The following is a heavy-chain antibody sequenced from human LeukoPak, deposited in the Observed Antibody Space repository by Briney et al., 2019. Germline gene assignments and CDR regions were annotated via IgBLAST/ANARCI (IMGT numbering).Heavy chain of an antibody. CDR2: ISSSGSTI. CDR3: ARAATYDLTAGEYYFDY. J-gene: IGHJ4*02. CDR1: GFTFSSYE. V-gene: IGHV3-48*03. D-gene: IGHD3-16*01. Sequence: GGSLRLSCAASGFTFSSYEMNWVRQAPGKGLEWVSYISSSGSTIYYADSVKGRFTISRDNAKNSLYLQMNSLRAEDTAVYYCARAATYDLTAGEYYFDYWGQGTLVTVSS.